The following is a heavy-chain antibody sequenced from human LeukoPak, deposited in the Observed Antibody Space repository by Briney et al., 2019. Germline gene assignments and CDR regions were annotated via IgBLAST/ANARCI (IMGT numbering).Heavy chain of an antibody. Sequence: GGSLRLSCAASGFTFSSHWMSRVRQTPGKGLERVATIKQDGSEKYYADSLNGRFTISRDNTRNSLCLQMNSLRAEDTGIYYCARDFGRPTTFDYWGQGTLVTVSS. CDR1: GFTFSSHW. CDR2: IKQDGSEK. J-gene: IGHJ4*02. V-gene: IGHV3-7*03. D-gene: IGHD3-3*01. CDR3: ARDFGRPTTFDY.